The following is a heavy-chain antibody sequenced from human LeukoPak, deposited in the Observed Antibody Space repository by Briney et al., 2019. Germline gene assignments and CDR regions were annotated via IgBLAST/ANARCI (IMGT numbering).Heavy chain of an antibody. CDR2: IKQDGSHK. CDR1: GFTFSDSW. Sequence: GGSLRLSCAASGFTFSDSWMSWVRQAPGKGLEWVANIKQDGSHKYYVDSVKGRFTISRDNAKNSLYLQMNSLRVEDTAEYYCVREEGYWGQGTLVTVSS. J-gene: IGHJ4*02. CDR3: VREEGY. V-gene: IGHV3-7*01.